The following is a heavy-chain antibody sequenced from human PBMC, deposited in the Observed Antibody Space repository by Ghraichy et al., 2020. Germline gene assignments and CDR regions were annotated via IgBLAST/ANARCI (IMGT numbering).Heavy chain of an antibody. Sequence: GESLNISCAASGFTFSSYSMNWVRQAPGKGLEWVSYISSSSSTIYYADSVKGRFTISRDNAKNSLYLQMNSLRDEDTAVYYCARDRYCSSTSCSYGMDVWGQVTTVTVTS. CDR1: GFTFSSYS. D-gene: IGHD2-2*01. CDR3: ARDRYCSSTSCSYGMDV. CDR2: ISSSSSTI. V-gene: IGHV3-48*02. J-gene: IGHJ6*02.